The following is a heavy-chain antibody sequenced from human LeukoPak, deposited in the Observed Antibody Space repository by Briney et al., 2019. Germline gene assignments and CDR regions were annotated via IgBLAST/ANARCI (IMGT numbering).Heavy chain of an antibody. J-gene: IGHJ4*02. V-gene: IGHV4-59*12. CDR1: GGSISSYY. CDR3: ARAKPGAPGDRSRGFFDY. Sequence: PSETLSLTCTVSGGSISSYYWSWIRQPPGKGLEWIGYIYYSGSTNYNPSLKSRVTISVDTSKNQFSLKLSSVTAADTAVYYCARAKPGAPGDRSRGFFDYWGQGTLVTVSS. D-gene: IGHD1-26*01. CDR2: IYYSGST.